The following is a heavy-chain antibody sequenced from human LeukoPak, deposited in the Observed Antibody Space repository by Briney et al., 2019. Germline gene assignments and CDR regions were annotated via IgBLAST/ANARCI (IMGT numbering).Heavy chain of an antibody. CDR1: GFTFTSYW. J-gene: IGHJ3*02. CDR2: IKQDGSEK. V-gene: IGHV3-7*01. Sequence: GGSLRLSCAASGFTFTSYWMSWVRQAPGKGLEWVANIKQDGSEKYYVDSVKGRFTISRDNAKNSLYLQMNSLRAEDTAVYYCARREAGWWLRFQGVDAFDIWGQGTMVTVSS. CDR3: ARREAGWWLRFQGVDAFDI. D-gene: IGHD5-12*01.